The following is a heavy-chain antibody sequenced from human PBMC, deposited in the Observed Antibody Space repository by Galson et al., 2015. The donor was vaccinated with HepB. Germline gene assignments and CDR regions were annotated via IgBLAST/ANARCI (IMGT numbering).Heavy chain of an antibody. J-gene: IGHJ5*01. D-gene: IGHD2-2*01. CDR3: ARDLGFCSTTNCQNWFDP. V-gene: IGHV4-59*01. CDR2: IYYSGST. CDR1: GGSISSYY. Sequence: SETLSLTCTVSGGSISSYYWSWIRQPPGKGLEWIGYIYYSGSTNYNPSLKSRVTMSVDTSKNQFSLRLSSVTAADTAVYFCARDLGFCSTTNCQNWFDPWGQGALVTVSS.